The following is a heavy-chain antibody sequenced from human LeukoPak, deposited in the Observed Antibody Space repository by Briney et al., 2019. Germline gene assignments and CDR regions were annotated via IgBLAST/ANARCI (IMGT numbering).Heavy chain of an antibody. Sequence: PGGSLRLSCAASGFTFSSYGMHWVRQAPGKGLEWVAVIWYDGSNKYYADSVKGRFTISRDNSKNTLYLQMNSLRAEDTAVYYCARVRGIVGATLDYWGQGTLVTVSS. CDR3: ARVRGIVGATLDY. CDR1: GFTFSSYG. CDR2: IWYDGSNK. V-gene: IGHV3-33*01. D-gene: IGHD1-26*01. J-gene: IGHJ4*02.